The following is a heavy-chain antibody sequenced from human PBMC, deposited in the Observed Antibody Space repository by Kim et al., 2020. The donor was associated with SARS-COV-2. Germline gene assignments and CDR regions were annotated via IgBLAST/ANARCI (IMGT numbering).Heavy chain of an antibody. V-gene: IGHV6-1*01. J-gene: IGHJ4*02. D-gene: IGHD4-17*01. Sequence: AVSVKSRITINPDTSKNQFSLQLNSVTPEDTAVYYGARGGTTVTTFHFDYWGQGTLVTVSS. CDR3: ARGGTTVTTFHFDY.